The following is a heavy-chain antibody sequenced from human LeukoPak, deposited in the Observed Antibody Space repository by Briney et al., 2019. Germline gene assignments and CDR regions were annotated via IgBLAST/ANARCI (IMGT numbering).Heavy chain of an antibody. CDR1: GVAISSSSYY. CDR3: ASLRERSYYARGFDY. Sequence: SETLSLTCTVSGVAISSSSYYWGWIRETPGKGLERIGGIYFSGSAFYSPSLKRRVTISVDTSQNQCSLKLRSVTAADTAVYYCASLRERSYYARGFDYWGQGTLVTVSS. D-gene: IGHD1-26*01. J-gene: IGHJ4*02. CDR2: IYFSGSA. V-gene: IGHV4-39*01.